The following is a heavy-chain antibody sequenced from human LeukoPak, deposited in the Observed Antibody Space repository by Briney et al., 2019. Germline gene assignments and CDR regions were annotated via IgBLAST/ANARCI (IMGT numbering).Heavy chain of an antibody. CDR3: ARDCSAGSCYPAGMDV. J-gene: IGHJ6*02. CDR1: GGSISSSNW. CDR2: IHHSGST. V-gene: IGHV4-4*02. D-gene: IGHD2-15*01. Sequence: SETLSLTCAVSGGSISSSNWWSWVRQPPGKGLEWIGEIHHSGSTHYNPSLKSRVTMSVDKSKKQLSLKLSSVTAADTAVYYCARDCSAGSCYPAGMDVWGRGTTVTVSS.